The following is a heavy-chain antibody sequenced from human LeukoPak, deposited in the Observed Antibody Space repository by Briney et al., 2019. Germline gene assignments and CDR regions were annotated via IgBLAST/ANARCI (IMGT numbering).Heavy chain of an antibody. CDR3: ARSWIRDWYYFDY. Sequence: PSETLSLTCTVSGGSISGYYWSWIRQPAGKGLEWMGDINTSGSTNYNPSLKSRVTMSVDTSKNQFSLKLSSVTAADTAVYYCARSWIRDWYYFDYGGRGNLVTVSS. CDR1: GGSISGYY. D-gene: IGHD5-18*01. J-gene: IGHJ4*02. V-gene: IGHV4-4*07. CDR2: INTSGST.